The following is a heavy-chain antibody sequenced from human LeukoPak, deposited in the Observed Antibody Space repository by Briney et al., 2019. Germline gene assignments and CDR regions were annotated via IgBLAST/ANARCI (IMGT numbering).Heavy chain of an antibody. CDR3: ARASRQVKGYDSAGYYYFGY. CDR1: GYTFTSYD. D-gene: IGHD3-22*01. Sequence: ASVTVSCKASGYTFTSYDINWVRQATGQGLEWMGWMNPGSGNTGLAQKFQGRVTMTSNTSTSTAYMELSSLRSEDTVVYFCARASRQVKGYDSAGYYYFGYWGQGAVVTVSS. J-gene: IGHJ4*02. V-gene: IGHV1-8*01. CDR2: MNPGSGNT.